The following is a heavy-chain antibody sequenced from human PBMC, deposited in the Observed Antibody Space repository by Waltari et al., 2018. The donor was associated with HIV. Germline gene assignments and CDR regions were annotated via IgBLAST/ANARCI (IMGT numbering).Heavy chain of an antibody. V-gene: IGHV3-7*01. CDR3: TKGTTHDN. CDR1: GFNFNNYW. D-gene: IGHD1-1*01. J-gene: IGHJ4*02. Sequence: EVRLVESGGGLVQPGGSLRLSCAVSGFNFNNYWRTWVRQAPGKGGGWVDNRKQDGSQKHYVDSAKGRLTISRDNAKNSVFLQMNDLREDDTATYYCTKGTTHDNWGQGTLVTVSS. CDR2: RKQDGSQK.